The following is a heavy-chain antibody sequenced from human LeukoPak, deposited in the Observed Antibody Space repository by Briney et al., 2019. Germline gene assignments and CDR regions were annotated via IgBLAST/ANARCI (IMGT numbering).Heavy chain of an antibody. V-gene: IGHV1-18*01. CDR2: ISAYNGNT. J-gene: IGHJ4*02. CDR1: GYTFTSYG. Sequence: GASVKVSCKASGYTFTSYGISWVRQAPGQGLEWMGWISAYNGNTNYAQKLQGRVTMTTDTPTSTAYMELRSLRSDDTAVYYCARDGHYYGSGSYPYFDYWGQGTLVTVSS. CDR3: ARDGHYYGSGSYPYFDY. D-gene: IGHD3-10*01.